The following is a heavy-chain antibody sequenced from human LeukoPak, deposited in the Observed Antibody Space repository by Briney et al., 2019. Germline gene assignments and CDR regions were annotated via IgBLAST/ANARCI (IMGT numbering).Heavy chain of an antibody. Sequence: GGSLRLSCAASGFTFSSSWMHWVRQAPGKGLEWVANINQDVSGKYYVDSVKGRFTISRDNARSSLYLQMNSLRAEDTAVYYCVRGAGFVTDYWGQGTLVTVSS. D-gene: IGHD3-9*01. CDR1: GFTFSSSW. CDR2: INQDVSGK. J-gene: IGHJ4*02. V-gene: IGHV3-7*01. CDR3: VRGAGFVTDY.